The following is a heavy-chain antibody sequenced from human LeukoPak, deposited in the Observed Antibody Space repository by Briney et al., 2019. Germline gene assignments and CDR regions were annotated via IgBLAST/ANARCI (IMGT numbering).Heavy chain of an antibody. D-gene: IGHD3-10*01. V-gene: IGHV4-31*03. CDR2: IHHSGRS. CDR1: ADSLSSGGHY. CDR3: ARGGNRFGGFYFDY. Sequence: PSETLSLTCTVSADSLSSGGHYWAWIRQFPGKGLESLGFIHHSGRSRHNPSLKDRVAISVDTSRKQFALKLSSVTAADTAMYYCARGGNRFGGFYFDYWGQGIQVIVSS. J-gene: IGHJ4*02.